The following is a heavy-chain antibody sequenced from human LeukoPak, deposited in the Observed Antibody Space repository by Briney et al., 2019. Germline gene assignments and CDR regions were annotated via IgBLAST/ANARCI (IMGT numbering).Heavy chain of an antibody. CDR2: IYHSGST. V-gene: IGHV4-30-2*01. CDR1: GGSISSGGYY. J-gene: IGHJ5*02. D-gene: IGHD3-9*01. Sequence: KPSQTLSLTCTVSGGSISSGGYYWSWIRQPPGKGLEWIGYIYHSGSTNYNPSLKSRVTISVDKSKNQFSLKLSSVTAADTAVYYCARERYDILTGYYNWFDPWGQGTLVTVSS. CDR3: ARERYDILTGYYNWFDP.